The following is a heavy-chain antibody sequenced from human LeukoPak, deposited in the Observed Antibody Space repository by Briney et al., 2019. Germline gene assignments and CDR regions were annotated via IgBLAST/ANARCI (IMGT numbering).Heavy chain of an antibody. Sequence: PSETLSLTCSVSGGSVSSYSWSWTRQPPGKGLEYIGYIHYTGSTNYNPSLKSRVTISIDTSKNQFSLKLSSVTAADTAMYYCARDSGYSYDYNSGNRKFDYWGQGTLVTVSS. V-gene: IGHV4-59*02. CDR2: IHYTGST. CDR3: ARDSGYSYDYNSGNRKFDY. J-gene: IGHJ4*02. CDR1: GGSVSSYS. D-gene: IGHD5-18*01.